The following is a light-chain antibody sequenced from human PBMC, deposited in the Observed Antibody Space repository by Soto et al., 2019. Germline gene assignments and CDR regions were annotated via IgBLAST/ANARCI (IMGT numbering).Light chain of an antibody. V-gene: IGKV1-39*01. CDR2: AAF. CDR1: HNINTY. CDR3: QQTDSPPPT. Sequence: DVQMTQSPSSLSASVGDRVTITCRASHNINTYLNWYQQKPGKSPNLLIYAAFRLQPGVPSRFSGSASGTLFTLTITGLQPEDIATYFCQQTDSPPPTFGQGTKVEIK. J-gene: IGKJ2*01.